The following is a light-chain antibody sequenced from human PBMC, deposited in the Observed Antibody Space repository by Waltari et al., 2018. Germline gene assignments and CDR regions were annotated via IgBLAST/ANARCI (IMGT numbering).Light chain of an antibody. CDR3: AAWDDSLNAYVV. CDR1: SSNIGSNT. J-gene: IGLJ2*01. V-gene: IGLV1-44*01. CDR2: SNN. Sequence: QSVLTQPPSASGTPGQRVTISCSGSSSNIGSNTVNWYQQLPGTAPKLLIYSNNQRPSGVPDRFSGSKSGTSASLAISGLQSEDEADYYCAAWDDSLNAYVVFSGGTKLTVL.